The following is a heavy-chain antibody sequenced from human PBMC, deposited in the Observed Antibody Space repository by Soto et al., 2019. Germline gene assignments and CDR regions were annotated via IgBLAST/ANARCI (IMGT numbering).Heavy chain of an antibody. CDR2: IIPIFGTA. D-gene: IGHD2-2*01. J-gene: IGHJ4*02. CDR3: ARAVEDIVLVPAAMDAGY. V-gene: IGHV1-69*12. Sequence: QVQLVQSGAEVKKPGSSVKVSCKASGGTFSSYAISWVRQAPGQVLEWMGGIIPIFGTANYAQKFQGRVTINADESPSTAYMELSSLRSEDTVVYYCARAVEDIVLVPAAMDAGYWGQGPLVTVSS. CDR1: GGTFSSYA.